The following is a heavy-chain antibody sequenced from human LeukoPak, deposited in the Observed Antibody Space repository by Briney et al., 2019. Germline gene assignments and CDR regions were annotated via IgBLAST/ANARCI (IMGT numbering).Heavy chain of an antibody. Sequence: ASVKVSCKASGYTFTGYYMHWVRQAPGQGLEWMGWINPNSGGTNYAQKFQGRVTMTRDTSISTAYMELSRLRSDDAAVYYCARDIAVAGPPSYIDYWGQGTLVTVSS. D-gene: IGHD6-19*01. CDR3: ARDIAVAGPPSYIDY. J-gene: IGHJ4*02. V-gene: IGHV1-2*02. CDR2: INPNSGGT. CDR1: GYTFTGYY.